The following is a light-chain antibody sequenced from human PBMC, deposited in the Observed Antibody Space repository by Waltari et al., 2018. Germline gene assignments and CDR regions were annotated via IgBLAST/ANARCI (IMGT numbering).Light chain of an antibody. Sequence: QSALTQPASVSGSPGQSIAISCTVTSSDVGSYNLVSWYQQFPGKAPKLTLYEVNKRPSGISNRFSGSKFGNTASLTISGLQAEDEGDYYCCSYTRGSVICGGGTKLTVL. CDR3: CSYTRGSVI. V-gene: IGLV2-23*02. CDR1: SSDVGSYNL. J-gene: IGLJ2*01. CDR2: EVN.